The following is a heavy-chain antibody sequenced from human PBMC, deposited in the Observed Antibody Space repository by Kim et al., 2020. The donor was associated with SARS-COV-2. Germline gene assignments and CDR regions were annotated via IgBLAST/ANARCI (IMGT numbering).Heavy chain of an antibody. V-gene: IGHV3-23*01. CDR3: AKARGSCYGADYFDY. CDR2: VTGAGANT. J-gene: IGHJ4*02. D-gene: IGHD2-2*01. CDR1: GFTFSNYA. Sequence: GGSLRLSCAASGFTFSNYAMNWVRQAPGKGLEWVSSVTGAGANTYYADSVKGRFTISRDNSKNTLYLQMNSLRAEDTALYYCAKARGSCYGADYFDYWGQGTLVTVSS.